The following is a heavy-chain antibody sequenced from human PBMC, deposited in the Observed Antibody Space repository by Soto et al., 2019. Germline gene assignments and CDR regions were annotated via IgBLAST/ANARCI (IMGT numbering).Heavy chain of an antibody. Sequence: ASVKVSCKASGGTFSSYAISWVRKAPGQGLEWMGGIIPIFGTANYAQKFQGRVTITADESTSKAYVELRSLRAEDTAVYYCAREDCSGGSCYLSYYGMDAWGQGTTVTVSS. D-gene: IGHD2-15*01. J-gene: IGHJ6*02. CDR1: GGTFSSYA. V-gene: IGHV1-69*13. CDR3: AREDCSGGSCYLSYYGMDA. CDR2: IIPIFGTA.